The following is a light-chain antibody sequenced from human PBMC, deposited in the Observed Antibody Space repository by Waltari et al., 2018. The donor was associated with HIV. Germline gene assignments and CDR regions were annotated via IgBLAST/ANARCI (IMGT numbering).Light chain of an antibody. V-gene: IGLV1-47*01. CDR1: TSHTESNY. CDR3: ASWDDSMNAFV. J-gene: IGLJ1*01. Sequence: QSVLTQPPSACATPGQRSTISCSGGTSHTESNYVSWYQQLPGTAPKVFIYRNSQRPSGVPDRFSGSKSGTSASLIISGLRSGDEADYYCASWDDSMNAFVFGTGTKVTVL. CDR2: RNS.